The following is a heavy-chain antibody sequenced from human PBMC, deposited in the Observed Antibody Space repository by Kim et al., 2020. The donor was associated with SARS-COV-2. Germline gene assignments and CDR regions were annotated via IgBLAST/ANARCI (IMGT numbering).Heavy chain of an antibody. CDR1: GGSFSGYY. Sequence: SETLSLTCAVYGGSFSGYYWSWIRQPPGKGLEWIGEINHSGSTNYNPSLKSRVTISVDTSKNQFSLKLSSVTAADTAVYYCARAGYGSGTPPRFDPWGQGTLVTVSS. V-gene: IGHV4-34*01. J-gene: IGHJ5*02. D-gene: IGHD3-10*01. CDR2: INHSGST. CDR3: ARAGYGSGTPPRFDP.